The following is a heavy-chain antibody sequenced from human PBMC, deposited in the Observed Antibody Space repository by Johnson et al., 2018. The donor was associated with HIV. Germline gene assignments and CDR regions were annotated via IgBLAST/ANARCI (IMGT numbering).Heavy chain of an antibody. D-gene: IGHD1-1*01. CDR2: INSDGSST. CDR1: GFTFSSYW. Sequence: VQLVESGGGLVQPGGSLRLSCAASGFTFSSYWMHWVRQAPGKGLLWVSRINSDGSSTNYAGSVKGRFTISRDNAKNTLYLQMNSLRAEDTAVYYCARGGYNWNDFLNDAFDMWGQGTVVTVSS. J-gene: IGHJ3*02. V-gene: IGHV3-74*02. CDR3: ARGGYNWNDFLNDAFDM.